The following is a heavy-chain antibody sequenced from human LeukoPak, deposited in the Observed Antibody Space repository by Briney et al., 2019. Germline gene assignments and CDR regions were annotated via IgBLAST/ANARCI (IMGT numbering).Heavy chain of an antibody. CDR1: GYTFTGYY. J-gene: IGHJ4*02. D-gene: IGHD5-12*01. CDR3: ARDKRLRAALDY. Sequence: ASVKVSCKASGYTFTGYYMHWVRQAPGQGLEWMGWINPNSGGTNYAQKFQGRVTMTRDTSISTAYMELSRLRSDVTAVYYCARDKRLRAALDYWGQGTLVTVSS. V-gene: IGHV1-2*02. CDR2: INPNSGGT.